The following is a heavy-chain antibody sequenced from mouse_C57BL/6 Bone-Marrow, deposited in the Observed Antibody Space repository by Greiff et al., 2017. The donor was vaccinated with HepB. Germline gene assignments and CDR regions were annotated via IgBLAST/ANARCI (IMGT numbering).Heavy chain of an antibody. CDR3: ARLVLRYLYAMDY. J-gene: IGHJ4*01. D-gene: IGHD1-1*01. CDR2: RYPRSGNT. V-gene: IGHV1-81*01. CDR1: GYTFTSYG. Sequence: QVQLQQSGAELARPGASVKLSCKASGYTFTSYGISWVKQRTGQGLEWIGERYPRSGNTYYNEKFKGKATLTADKSSSTAYMELRSLTSEDSAVYFCARLVLRYLYAMDYWGQGTSVTVAS.